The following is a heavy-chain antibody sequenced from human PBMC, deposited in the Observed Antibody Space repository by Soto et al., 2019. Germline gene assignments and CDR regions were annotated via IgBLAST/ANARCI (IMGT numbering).Heavy chain of an antibody. Sequence: PSETLSLTCTVSGGSISSGDYYWSWIRQPPGKGLEWIGYIYYSGSTYYNPSLKSRVTISVDTSKNQFSLKLSSVTAADAAVYYCARKGIAAAGTTHWFDPWGQGTLVTVSS. J-gene: IGHJ5*02. V-gene: IGHV4-30-4*01. CDR2: IYYSGST. CDR1: GGSISSGDYY. CDR3: ARKGIAAAGTTHWFDP. D-gene: IGHD6-13*01.